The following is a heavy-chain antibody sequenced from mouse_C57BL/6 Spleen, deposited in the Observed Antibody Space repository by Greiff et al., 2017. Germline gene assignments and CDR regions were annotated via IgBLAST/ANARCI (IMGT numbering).Heavy chain of an antibody. CDR2: ISYSGST. V-gene: IGHV3-1*01. CDR3: ARGGEYYGSRDAMDY. Sequence: EVKVEESGPGLVKPSQSLSLSCTVTGYSFTSGYDWHWIRHFPGNQLEWMGYISYSGSTNYNPYLKSRISITHATSKNHFYLKLNSVTTEDTATYYWARGGEYYGSRDAMDYWGQGTSVTVSS. J-gene: IGHJ4*01. D-gene: IGHD1-1*01. CDR1: GYSFTSGYD.